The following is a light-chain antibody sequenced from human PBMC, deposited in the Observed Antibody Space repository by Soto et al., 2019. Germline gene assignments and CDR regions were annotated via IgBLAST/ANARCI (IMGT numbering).Light chain of an antibody. CDR3: QHYNSYPHT. CDR2: DAS. CDR1: QGISSW. V-gene: IGKV1-5*01. Sequence: TATPATLSTSNGASVTITGRASQGISSWLAWCQQEPGKAPKLLLYDASNLEDWVPSRFSGTESGTEFSLTISNLQPEDFATYYCQHYNSYPHTFGGGTKVAIK. J-gene: IGKJ4*01.